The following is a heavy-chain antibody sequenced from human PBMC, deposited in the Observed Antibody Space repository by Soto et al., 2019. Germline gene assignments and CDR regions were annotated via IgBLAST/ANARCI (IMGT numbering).Heavy chain of an antibody. CDR1: GLCLTGCG. Sequence: AATQSPKRCVGGLCLTGCGSCWIRKTRGKGLEWIGEINHSGSTNYNTSLKSRVTISVDTSKNQFSLKLSSVTAADTAVYYCARVVRSFDEWGRRTPVTVSS. D-gene: IGHD2-2*01. V-gene: IGHV4-34*01. J-gene: IGHJ4*02. CDR2: INHSGST. CDR3: ARVVRSFDE.